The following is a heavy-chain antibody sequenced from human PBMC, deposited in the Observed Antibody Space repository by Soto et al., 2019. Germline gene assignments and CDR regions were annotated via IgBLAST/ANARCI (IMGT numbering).Heavy chain of an antibody. D-gene: IGHD6-13*01. CDR2: IWYDGSNK. CDR3: ARGADYYYYGMDV. J-gene: IGHJ6*02. Sequence: GGSLRLSCAASGFTFSSYGMHWVRQAPGKGLEWVAVIWYDGSNKYYADSVKGRFTISRDNSKNTLYLQMNSLRAEDTAVYYCARGADYYYYGMDVWGQGTTVTVSS. V-gene: IGHV3-33*01. CDR1: GFTFSSYG.